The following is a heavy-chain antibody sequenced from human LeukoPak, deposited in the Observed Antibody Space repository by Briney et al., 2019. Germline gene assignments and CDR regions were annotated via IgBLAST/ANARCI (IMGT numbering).Heavy chain of an antibody. CDR1: GGTFSSYA. J-gene: IGHJ4*02. CDR3: AREAYSSSSGFDY. V-gene: IGHV1-69*05. CDR2: IIPIFGTA. Sequence: SVKVSCKASGGTFSSYAISWVRQAPGQGLEWMGRIIPIFGTANYAQKFQGRVTITTDESTSTAYMELSSLRSEDTAVYYCAREAYSSSSGFDYWAQGTLVTVSS. D-gene: IGHD6-6*01.